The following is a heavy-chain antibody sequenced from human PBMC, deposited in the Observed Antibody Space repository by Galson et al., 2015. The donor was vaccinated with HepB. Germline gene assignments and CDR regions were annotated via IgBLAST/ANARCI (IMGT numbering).Heavy chain of an antibody. CDR2: TSYDGRNK. D-gene: IGHD6-13*01. CDR3: TRSAGSDY. V-gene: IGHV3-30*04. CDR1: GFIFSNYA. J-gene: IGHJ4*02. Sequence: SLRLSCAASGFIFSNYAMHWVRQAPVKGLEWVAVTSYDGRNKYYADSVKGRFTVSRDNSKNTVYLQMNSLRRDDTAVYYCTRSAGSDYWGQGTLVTVSS.